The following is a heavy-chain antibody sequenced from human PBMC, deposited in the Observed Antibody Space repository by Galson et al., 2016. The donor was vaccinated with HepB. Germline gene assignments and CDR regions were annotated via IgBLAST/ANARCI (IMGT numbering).Heavy chain of an antibody. J-gene: IGHJ4*02. V-gene: IGHV3-23*01. D-gene: IGHD2-21*02. CDR1: EFTFSSYA. CDR2: ISASGASK. Sequence: SLRLSCAASEFTFSSYAMSWVRQAPGKGLEWVSGISASGASKYYADSVKGRLTISRDNAKNRLYLQMDSLRVKDTAVYYCAKHLLREGQSWDGDCYATSIDCWGQVTLVTVSS. CDR3: AKHLLREGQSWDGDCYATSIDC.